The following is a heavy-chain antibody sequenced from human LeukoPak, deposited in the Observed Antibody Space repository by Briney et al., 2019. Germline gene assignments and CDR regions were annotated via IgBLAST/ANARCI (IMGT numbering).Heavy chain of an antibody. D-gene: IGHD1-1*01. CDR3: ARVLLERRIYYYYYYMDV. CDR1: GGTFSSYA. J-gene: IGHJ6*03. CDR2: IIPIFGTA. V-gene: IGHV1-69*05. Sequence: ASVKVSCKASGGTFSSYAISWVRQAPGQGLEWMGGIIPIFGTANYAQKFQGRVTITTDESTSTAYMELSSLRSEDTAVYYCARVLLERRIYYYYYYMDVWGKGTTVTVSS.